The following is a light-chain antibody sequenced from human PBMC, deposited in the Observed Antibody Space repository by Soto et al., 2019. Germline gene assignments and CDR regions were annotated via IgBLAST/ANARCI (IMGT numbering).Light chain of an antibody. CDR2: DVS. J-gene: IGLJ1*01. Sequence: QSALTQPASVSGSPGQSITISCTGTSSDVGGYNYVSWFQQRPGNAPKLMIYDVSNRPSGVSNRFSGSKSGNTASLTISGLQAEDEADYYCSSYTSTSILEVFGTGTKVPVL. CDR3: SSYTSTSILEV. V-gene: IGLV2-14*01. CDR1: SSDVGGYNY.